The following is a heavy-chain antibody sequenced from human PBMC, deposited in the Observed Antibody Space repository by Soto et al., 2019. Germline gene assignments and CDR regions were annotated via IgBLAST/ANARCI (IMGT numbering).Heavy chain of an antibody. D-gene: IGHD3-10*01. CDR3: TTEYYYGSGSWAY. V-gene: IGHV3-15*01. CDR2: IKSKTDGGTT. CDR1: GFTFSNAW. J-gene: IGHJ4*02. Sequence: GGSLRLSCAASGFTFSNAWMSWVRQAPGKGLEWVGRIKSKTDGGTTDYAAPVKGRFTISRDDSKNTLYLQMNSLKTEDTAVYYCTTEYYYGSGSWAYWGQGTLVTVSS.